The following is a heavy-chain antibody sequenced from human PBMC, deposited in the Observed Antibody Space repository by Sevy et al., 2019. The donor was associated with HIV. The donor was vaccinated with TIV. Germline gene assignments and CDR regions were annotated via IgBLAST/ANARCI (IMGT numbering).Heavy chain of an antibody. Sequence: GGSLRLSCVASGFSLSDYAMHWVRQGPDKGLAWVAVISFDGGNTYYSDAVEGRFTISRDNSKNTLYLQMNSLRAEDTAVYYCAGWSSAWTLFDYWGQGTLVTVSS. CDR1: GFSLSDYA. D-gene: IGHD6-19*01. V-gene: IGHV3-30*14. CDR3: AGWSSAWTLFDY. J-gene: IGHJ4*02. CDR2: ISFDGGNT.